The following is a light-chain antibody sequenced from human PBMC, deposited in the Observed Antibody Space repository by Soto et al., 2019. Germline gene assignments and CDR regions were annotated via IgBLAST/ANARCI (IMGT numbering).Light chain of an antibody. J-gene: IGKJ4*01. CDR3: QHRNNWPLT. CDR1: QSVSTNY. V-gene: IGKV3-11*01. Sequence: IVLTQYTGPLSWSPGDRATLSCGASQSVSTNYLVWYQQKPGQVPRLLIYDASNRATGIPARFSGSGSGTDFTLTISSLEPEDFAVYYCQHRNNWPLTVGGGTKVDI. CDR2: DAS.